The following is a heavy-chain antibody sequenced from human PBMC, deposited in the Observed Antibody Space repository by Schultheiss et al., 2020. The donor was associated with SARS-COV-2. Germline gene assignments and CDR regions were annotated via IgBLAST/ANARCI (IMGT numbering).Heavy chain of an antibody. Sequence: SETLSLTCTVSGGSISSYYWGWIRQPPGKGLEWIGEVNHSGSTNYNPSLKSRVTISVDTSKNQFSLKLSSVTAADTAVYYCARAPKGIAAAGGGPMDVWGQGTTVTVSS. J-gene: IGHJ6*02. V-gene: IGHV4-34*01. CDR3: ARAPKGIAAAGGGPMDV. D-gene: IGHD6-13*01. CDR2: VNHSGST. CDR1: GGSISSYY.